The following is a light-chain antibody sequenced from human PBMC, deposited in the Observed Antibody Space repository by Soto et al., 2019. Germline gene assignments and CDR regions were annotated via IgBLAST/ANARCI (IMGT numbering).Light chain of an antibody. CDR1: QSVSSN. CDR2: GAS. J-gene: IGKJ1*01. CDR3: QQYGSSGT. V-gene: IGKV3-15*01. Sequence: EIVMTQSPATLSVSPGERATLSCRASQSVSSNLAWYQQKPGQAPRLLIYGASTRATGIPARFGGSGSGTDFTLTIGRLEPEDFAVYYCQQYGSSGTFGQGTKVDIK.